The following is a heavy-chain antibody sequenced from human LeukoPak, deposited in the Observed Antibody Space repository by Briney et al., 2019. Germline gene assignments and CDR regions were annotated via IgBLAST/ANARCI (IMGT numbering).Heavy chain of an antibody. J-gene: IGHJ6*02. CDR3: ARRDRFSYGMDV. V-gene: IGHV4-59*08. Sequence: SETLSLTRTVSGGSISSYYWSWIRQPPGKGLEWIGYIYYSGSTNYNPSLKSRVTISVDTSKNQFSLKLSSVTAADTAVYYCARRDRFSYGMDVWGQGTTVTVSS. CDR2: IYYSGST. CDR1: GGSISSYY.